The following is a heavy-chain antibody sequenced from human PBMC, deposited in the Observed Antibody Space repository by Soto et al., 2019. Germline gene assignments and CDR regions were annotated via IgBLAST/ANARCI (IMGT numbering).Heavy chain of an antibody. V-gene: IGHV3-74*01. D-gene: IGHD1-1*01. CDR2: IKTDGSTT. J-gene: IGHJ4*02. Sequence: EVQLVESGGGLVQPGESLRLSCEASGFTFSNHWMHWVRQAPGKGPVWVARIKTDGSTTNYADYVKGRFTVSRDNAKNTLFLQMNSLRVEDTAGYYCARNWNGVDYWGKGTLVTVSS. CDR1: GFTFSNHW. CDR3: ARNWNGVDY.